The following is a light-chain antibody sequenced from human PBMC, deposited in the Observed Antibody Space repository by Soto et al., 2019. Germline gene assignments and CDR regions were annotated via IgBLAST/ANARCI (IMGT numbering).Light chain of an antibody. CDR2: DAS. CDR3: QQRSEWPRT. CDR1: QIISSS. V-gene: IGKV3-11*01. Sequence: EIVLTQSPATLSLSPGERASLSCRASQIISSSLAWYQQKPGQAPRLLIYDASTRATGFPARFSGSGSGTDFTLTIGSLEPEDFGVYYCQQRSEWPRTFGQGTKVEI. J-gene: IGKJ1*01.